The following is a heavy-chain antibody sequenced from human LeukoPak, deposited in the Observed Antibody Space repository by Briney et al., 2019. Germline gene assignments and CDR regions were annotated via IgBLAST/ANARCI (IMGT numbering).Heavy chain of an antibody. J-gene: IGHJ4*02. V-gene: IGHV1-8*01. CDR2: MNPNSGDT. CDR3: ARGRYYSILTTYTPPNY. Sequence: ASVKVSCKASGYTFTSYDTSWVRQATGQGLEWVGCMNPNSGDTVYAQKFQGRITMTRNTSTSTAYMEVSSLRSEDTAVYYCARGRYYSILTTYTPPNYWGQGTLVTVSS. CDR1: GYTFTSYD. D-gene: IGHD3-9*01.